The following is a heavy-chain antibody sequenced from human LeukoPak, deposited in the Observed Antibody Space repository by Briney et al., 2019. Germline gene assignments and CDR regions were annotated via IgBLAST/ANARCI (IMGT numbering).Heavy chain of an antibody. J-gene: IGHJ4*02. CDR1: GGSISSYH. D-gene: IGHD5-12*01. Sequence: SETLSLTCSVSGGSISSYHWSWIRQPPGKGLEWIGYIYHSGSTKYNPSLKSRVTISVDTSQNQFSLKLSSVTAADTAVYYCARDGYSGSDALWGQGTLVTVSS. CDR2: IYHSGST. V-gene: IGHV4-59*01. CDR3: ARDGYSGSDAL.